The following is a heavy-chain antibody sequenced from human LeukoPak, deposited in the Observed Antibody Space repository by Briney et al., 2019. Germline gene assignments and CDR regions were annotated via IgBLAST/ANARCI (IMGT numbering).Heavy chain of an antibody. CDR2: IHYSGST. V-gene: IGHV4-59*01. CDR3: ARGGNYWPQWWFDP. D-gene: IGHD1-26*01. Sequence: KASETLSLTCTVSGGSISSYYWSWIRQPPGKGLEWIGYIHYSGSTHYNPSLKSRVTISLDASKNQFSLELNSVTPADTAVYYCARGGNYWPQWWFDPWGRGTLVSVSS. J-gene: IGHJ5*02. CDR1: GGSISSYY.